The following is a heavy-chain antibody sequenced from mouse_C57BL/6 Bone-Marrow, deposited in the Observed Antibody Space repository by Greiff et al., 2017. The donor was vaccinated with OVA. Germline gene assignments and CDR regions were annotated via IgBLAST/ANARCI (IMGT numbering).Heavy chain of an antibody. CDR1: GYTFTSYW. CDR3: AREGLDYGNYGGYYAMDY. D-gene: IGHD2-1*01. J-gene: IGHJ4*01. CDR2: IDPSDSYT. V-gene: IGHV1-59*01. Sequence: QVQLQQPGAELVRPGTSVKLSCKASGYTFTSYWMHWVKQRPGQGLEWIGVIDPSDSYTNYNHKFKGKATLTVDTSSSTAYMQLSSLTSEDSAVYYCAREGLDYGNYGGYYAMDYWGQGTSVTVSS.